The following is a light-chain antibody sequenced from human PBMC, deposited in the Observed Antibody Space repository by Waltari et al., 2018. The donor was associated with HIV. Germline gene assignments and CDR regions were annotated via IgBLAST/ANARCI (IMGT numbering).Light chain of an antibody. CDR3: QKYNSAPGT. CDR2: AAG. Sequence: IQLTQSPSSVSPSAGDTVTITGRASQCIGNILAWYQQRPGKAPALLIFAAGILESGAPAWFSGSGSGTYFTLTITNVEPEDVGFYYCQKYNSAPGTFGQGTRV. J-gene: IGKJ1*01. V-gene: IGKV1-27*01. CDR1: QCIGNI.